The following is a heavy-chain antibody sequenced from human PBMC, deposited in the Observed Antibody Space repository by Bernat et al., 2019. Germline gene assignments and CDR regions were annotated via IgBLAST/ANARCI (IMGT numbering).Heavy chain of an antibody. CDR1: GFTFSNAW. V-gene: IGHV3-15*01. Sequence: EVQLVESGGGLVKPGGSLRLSCAASGFTFSNAWMSWVRQAPGKGLEWVGRIKSKTDGGTTDYAAPVKGRFTIPRDDSKNTLYLQMNSLKTEDTAVYYCTTDYDYVWGSYRSDAFDIWGQGTMVTVSS. D-gene: IGHD3-16*02. CDR2: IKSKTDGGTT. CDR3: TTDYDYVWGSYRSDAFDI. J-gene: IGHJ3*02.